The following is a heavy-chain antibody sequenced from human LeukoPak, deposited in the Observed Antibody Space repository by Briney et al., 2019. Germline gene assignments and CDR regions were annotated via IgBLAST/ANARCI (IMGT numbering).Heavy chain of an antibody. Sequence: GGSLRLSCAASGFTYSIYSMNWVRQAPGKGLEWVSSISSSSSYIYYADSVKGRFTISRDNSKNTLYLQMNSLRAEDTAVYYCARLDTMVRGAKYYYYGMDVWGQGTTVTVSS. V-gene: IGHV3-21*01. CDR3: ARLDTMVRGAKYYYYGMDV. CDR2: ISSSSSYI. D-gene: IGHD3-10*01. J-gene: IGHJ6*02. CDR1: GFTYSIYS.